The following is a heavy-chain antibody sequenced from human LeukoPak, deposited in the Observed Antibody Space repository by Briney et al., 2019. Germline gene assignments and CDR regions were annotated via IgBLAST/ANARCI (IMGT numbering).Heavy chain of an antibody. CDR3: ARQVGIYSTPYYFDY. J-gene: IGHJ4*02. CDR2: IYPGDSDT. D-gene: IGHD3-10*01. V-gene: IGHV5-51*01. Sequence: GESLKISCKGSGYSFTSYWIGWVRQMPGKGLEWMGIIYPGDSDTRYSPSFQGQVTISADKSISTAYLQWSSLKASDTAMYYCARQVGIYSTPYYFDYWGQGTLVTVSS. CDR1: GYSFTSYW.